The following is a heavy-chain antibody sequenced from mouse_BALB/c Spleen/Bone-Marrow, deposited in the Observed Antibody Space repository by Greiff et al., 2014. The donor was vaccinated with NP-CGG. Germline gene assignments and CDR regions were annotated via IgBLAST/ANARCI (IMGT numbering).Heavy chain of an antibody. J-gene: IGHJ2*01. CDR1: GYSLTDSN. Sequence: EVQLVESGPELEKPGASVKISCKASGYSLTDSNMNWVKQSNGKNLEWIGNIDPYYGGTSYSQKFKGKATLAVDKSSSTAYMQLRSLTSEDSAVYYCAKKDYGSSSFDYWGQGTTLTVSS. D-gene: IGHD1-1*01. CDR3: AKKDYGSSSFDY. V-gene: IGHV1-39*01. CDR2: IDPYYGGT.